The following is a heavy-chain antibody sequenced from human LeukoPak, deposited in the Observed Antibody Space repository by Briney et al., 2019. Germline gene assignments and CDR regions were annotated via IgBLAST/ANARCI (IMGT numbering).Heavy chain of an antibody. Sequence: PGGSLRLSCAASGFTFSDYYMSWIRQAPGKGLEWVSAISGSGYSTYYTDSVKGRFTISRDNSKNTLFVEMNSLRAEDTAVYYCAKDLRGAGFDYWGQGTLVTVSS. CDR2: ISGSGYST. CDR3: AKDLRGAGFDY. J-gene: IGHJ4*02. V-gene: IGHV3-23*01. D-gene: IGHD3-10*01. CDR1: GFTFSDYY.